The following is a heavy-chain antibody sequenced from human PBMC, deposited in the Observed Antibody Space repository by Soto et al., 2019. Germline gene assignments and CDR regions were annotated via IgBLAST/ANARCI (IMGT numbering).Heavy chain of an antibody. CDR1: GGSISSSSYY. D-gene: IGHD3-3*01. Sequence: QLQLQESGPGLVKPSETLSLTCTVSGGSISSSSYYWGWIRQPPGKGLEWIVSIYYSGSTYYNPSLKSRVPISGDTSKAQVSLELCSGSAADTAVYYCARQGGYYDFWSCYYPGWNWFDPWGQGTLVTVSS. CDR3: ARQGGYYDFWSCYYPGWNWFDP. CDR2: IYYSGST. J-gene: IGHJ5*02. V-gene: IGHV4-39*01.